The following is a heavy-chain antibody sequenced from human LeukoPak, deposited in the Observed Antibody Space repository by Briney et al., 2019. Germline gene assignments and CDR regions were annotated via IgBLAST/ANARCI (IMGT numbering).Heavy chain of an antibody. CDR1: GGSFSGYY. D-gene: IGHD6-13*01. Sequence: TSETLSLTCAVYGGSFSGYYWSWIRQPPGKGLEWIGEINHSGSTNYNPSLKSRVTISVDTSKNQFSLKLSSVTAADTAVYYCARRSEVAAAGTGDFDYWGQGTLVTVPS. V-gene: IGHV4-34*01. CDR2: INHSGST. CDR3: ARRSEVAAAGTGDFDY. J-gene: IGHJ4*02.